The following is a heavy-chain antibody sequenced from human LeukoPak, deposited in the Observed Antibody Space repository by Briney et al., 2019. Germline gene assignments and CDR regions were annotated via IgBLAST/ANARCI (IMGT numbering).Heavy chain of an antibody. Sequence: PSQTLSLTCAVSGGSISSGSYSWSWIRQPPGKSLEWIGYIYPRGSTYYNPSLKSRVILSLDKSANQFSLNLSSVTAADTAVYYCARFSPRAMGNYLDFWSQGTLVTVSS. CDR1: GGSISSGSYS. CDR2: IYPRGST. D-gene: IGHD7-27*01. J-gene: IGHJ4*02. V-gene: IGHV4-30-2*01. CDR3: ARFSPRAMGNYLDF.